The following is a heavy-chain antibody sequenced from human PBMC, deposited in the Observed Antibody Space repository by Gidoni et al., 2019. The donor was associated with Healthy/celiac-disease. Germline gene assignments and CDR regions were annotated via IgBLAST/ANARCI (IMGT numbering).Heavy chain of an antibody. Sequence: EVQLVQSGAEVKKPGESLKISCKGSGYSFTSYWIGWVRQMPGKGLEWMGIIYPGDSDTRYSPSFQGQVTISADKSISTAYLQWSSLKASDTAMYYCARYVVVTAIRNDAFDIWGQGTMVTVSS. J-gene: IGHJ3*02. CDR2: IYPGDSDT. D-gene: IGHD2-21*02. V-gene: IGHV5-51*01. CDR1: GYSFTSYW. CDR3: ARYVVVTAIRNDAFDI.